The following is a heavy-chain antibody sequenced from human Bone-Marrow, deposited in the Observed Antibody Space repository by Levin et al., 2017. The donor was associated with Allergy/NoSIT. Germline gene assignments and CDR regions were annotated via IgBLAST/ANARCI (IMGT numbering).Heavy chain of an antibody. V-gene: IGHV4-61*01. J-gene: IGHJ3*02. CDR3: ARAHLQLADAFDI. Sequence: SETLSLTCTVSGGSVSSGSYYWSWIRQPPGKGLEWIGYIYYSGSTNYNPSLKSRVTISVDTSKNQFSLKLSSVTAADTAVYYCARAHLQLADAFDIWGQGTMVTVSS. CDR1: GGSVSSGSYY. D-gene: IGHD6-13*01. CDR2: IYYSGST.